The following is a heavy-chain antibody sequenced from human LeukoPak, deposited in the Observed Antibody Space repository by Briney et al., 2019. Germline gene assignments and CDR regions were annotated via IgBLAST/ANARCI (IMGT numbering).Heavy chain of an antibody. D-gene: IGHD2-15*01. CDR3: ASGPRTPDSNWSDP. Sequence: DPSETLSLTCAVYGGSFSGYYWSWIRQPPGKGLEWIGEINHSGSTNYNPSLKSRVTISVDTSKNQFSLKLSSVTAADTAVYYCASGPRTPDSNWSDPWGQGTLVTVSS. CDR2: INHSGST. J-gene: IGHJ5*02. V-gene: IGHV4-34*01. CDR1: GGSFSGYY.